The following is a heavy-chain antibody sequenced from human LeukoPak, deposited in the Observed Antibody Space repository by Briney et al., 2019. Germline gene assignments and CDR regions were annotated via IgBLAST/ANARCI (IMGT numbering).Heavy chain of an antibody. J-gene: IGHJ4*02. CDR1: GFSFSSYG. CDR2: ISGSGGST. Sequence: PGGSLRLSCAASGFSFSSYGMSWVRQAPGKGLEWVSGISGSGGSTYYADSVKGRFTISRDNSKNTLVLQMNSLRAEDTAVYYCAKDGTTSHGRYCSSNSCYYFDHWGQGTLVTVSS. D-gene: IGHD2-2*01. CDR3: AKDGTTSHGRYCSSNSCYYFDH. V-gene: IGHV3-23*01.